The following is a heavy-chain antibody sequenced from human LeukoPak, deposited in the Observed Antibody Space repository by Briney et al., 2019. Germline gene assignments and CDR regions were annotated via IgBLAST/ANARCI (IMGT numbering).Heavy chain of an antibody. CDR2: IYSGGST. V-gene: IGHV3-66*01. CDR3: ARDKTSSSSWYRSYWFDP. Sequence: GGSLRLSCAASGFTVSSNYISWVRQAPGKGLEWVSVIYSGGSTYYADSVKGRFTISRDNSKNTLYLQMNSLRAEDTAVYYCARDKTSSSSWYRSYWFDPWGQGTLVTVSS. D-gene: IGHD6-13*01. J-gene: IGHJ5*02. CDR1: GFTVSSNY.